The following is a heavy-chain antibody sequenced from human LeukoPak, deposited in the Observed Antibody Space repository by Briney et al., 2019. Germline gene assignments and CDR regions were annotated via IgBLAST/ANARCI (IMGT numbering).Heavy chain of an antibody. Sequence: ASVKVSCKASGYTFTSYDINWVRQAPGQGLEWMGWINPNSGGTNYAQKFQGRVTMTRDKSISTAYLHWNSLKASDTAMYYCASFHISGSSYNGLHYWGQGTLVTVSS. CDR3: ASFHISGSSYNGLHY. J-gene: IGHJ4*02. V-gene: IGHV1-2*02. CDR2: INPNSGGT. D-gene: IGHD3-10*01. CDR1: GYTFTSYD.